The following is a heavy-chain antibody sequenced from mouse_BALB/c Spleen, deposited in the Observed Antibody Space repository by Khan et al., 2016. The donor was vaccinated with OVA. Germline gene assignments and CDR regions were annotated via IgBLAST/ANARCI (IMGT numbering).Heavy chain of an antibody. CDR2: INPSTDYT. D-gene: IGHD1-1*01. J-gene: IGHJ3*01. CDR1: GYTFTNYW. Sequence: VELVESGAELAKPGASVKMSCKASGYTFTNYWMHWVKQRPGQGLEWIGYINPSTDYTEYNQKFNDKATLTADKSSSTAYMQLTSLTSEDSALYYGVNHGSSSAWFTYWGQGTLVTVSA. V-gene: IGHV1-7*01. CDR3: VNHGSSSAWFTY.